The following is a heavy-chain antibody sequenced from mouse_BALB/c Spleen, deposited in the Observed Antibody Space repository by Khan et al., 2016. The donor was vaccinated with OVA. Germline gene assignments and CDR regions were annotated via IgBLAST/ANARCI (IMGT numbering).Heavy chain of an antibody. CDR1: GFIFSSYG. D-gene: IGHD1-2*01. J-gene: IGHJ4*01. Sequence: EVELVESGGDLVNPGGSLKLSCAASGFIFSSYGMSWVRQTPDKRLEWVATISSGGTYTYYPDSVKGQFTISRDNAKNTLSLQMSSLKSEDTAMYYCTRFITTTTGDYYAMDYWGQGTSVTVSS. CDR3: TRFITTTTGDYYAMDY. V-gene: IGHV5-6*01. CDR2: ISSGGTYT.